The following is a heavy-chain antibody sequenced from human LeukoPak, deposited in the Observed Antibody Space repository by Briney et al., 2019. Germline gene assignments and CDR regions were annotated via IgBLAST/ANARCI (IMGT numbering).Heavy chain of an antibody. V-gene: IGHV3-74*01. CDR1: GFTFSSYW. D-gene: IGHD3-10*01. Sequence: GGSLRLSCGASGFTFSSYWMHWIRQAPGQGLEWVSGINSNGSSTPYADSVKGRFTISRDDAESTVDLQMSSLSDADTAVYYCARDFPSGYRGQGTLVTVSS. J-gene: IGHJ4*02. CDR3: ARDFPSGY. CDR2: INSNGSST.